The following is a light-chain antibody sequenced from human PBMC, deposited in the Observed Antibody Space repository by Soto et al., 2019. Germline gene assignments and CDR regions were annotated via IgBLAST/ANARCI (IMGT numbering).Light chain of an antibody. CDR3: HQYGSSRT. CDR2: GAS. V-gene: IGKV3-20*01. J-gene: IGKJ1*01. Sequence: EIVMTQSPATLSVSPGERATLSCRASQSVGSSYVAWYQHNPGQAPRLLIYGASSRATGIPDRFSGSGSGTDFTLTISRLEPEDFAVYYCHQYGSSRTFGQGTKVDIK. CDR1: QSVGSSY.